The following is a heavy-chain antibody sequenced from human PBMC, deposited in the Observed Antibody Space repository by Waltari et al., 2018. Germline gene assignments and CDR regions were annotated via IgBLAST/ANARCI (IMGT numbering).Heavy chain of an antibody. V-gene: IGHV4-39*07. J-gene: IGHJ4*02. D-gene: IGHD4-4*01. CDR1: DVSISTAFYY. Sequence: HLQLQESGPELVKPSETLSLTCTVSDVSISTAFYYWGWIRQPPGKGLAWIGSVYYDGYTYSNASLKSRLTISLDTSKNQFSLKLTSVTAADTAVYYCARGAGHYKPFDSWGQGTLVTVSS. CDR2: VYYDGYT. CDR3: ARGAGHYKPFDS.